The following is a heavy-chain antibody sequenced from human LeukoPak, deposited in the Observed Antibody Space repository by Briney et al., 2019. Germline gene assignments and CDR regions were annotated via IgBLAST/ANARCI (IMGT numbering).Heavy chain of an antibody. D-gene: IGHD6-19*01. V-gene: IGHV1-24*01. CDR3: ATGARGWTVFHY. J-gene: IGHJ4*02. CDR1: GYTLNELS. Sequence: ASVKVSCKVSGYTLNELSMQWVRQAPGKGLEWMGGFDPEDGETTYAQKFQGRVTMTEDTSTDTAYMELSSLTSHDTAVYFCATGARGWTVFHYWGQGTLVTVSS. CDR2: FDPEDGET.